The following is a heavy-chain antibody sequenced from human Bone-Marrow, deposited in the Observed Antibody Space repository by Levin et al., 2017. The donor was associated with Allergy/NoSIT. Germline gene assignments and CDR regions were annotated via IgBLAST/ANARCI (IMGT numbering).Heavy chain of an antibody. CDR2: MNPNSGNT. D-gene: IGHD6-13*01. J-gene: IGHJ6*03. Sequence: ASVKVSCKASGYTFTSYDINWVRQATGQGLEWMGWMNPNSGNTGYAQKFQGGVTMTRNTSISTAYMELSSLRSEDTAVYYCAREAGIALRYYYYYMDVWGKGTTVTVSS. CDR1: GYTFTSYD. CDR3: AREAGIALRYYYYYMDV. V-gene: IGHV1-8*01.